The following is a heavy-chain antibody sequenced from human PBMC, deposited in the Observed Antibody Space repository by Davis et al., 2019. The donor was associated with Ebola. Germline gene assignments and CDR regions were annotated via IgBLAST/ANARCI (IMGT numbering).Heavy chain of an antibody. CDR2: IRSKAYGGTT. Sequence: GGSLRLSCTASGFTFGDYAMSWVRQAPGKGLEWVGFIRSKAYGGTTEYAASVKGRFTISRDDSKSIAYLQMNSLKTEDTAVYYCTRRRTPGIAVAGKDYWGQGTLVTVSS. CDR1: GFTFGDYA. D-gene: IGHD6-19*01. J-gene: IGHJ4*02. V-gene: IGHV3-49*04. CDR3: TRRRTPGIAVAGKDY.